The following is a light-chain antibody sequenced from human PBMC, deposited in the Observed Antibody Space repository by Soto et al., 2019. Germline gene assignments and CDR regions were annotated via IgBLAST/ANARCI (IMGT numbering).Light chain of an antibody. J-gene: IGKJ1*01. CDR1: QTISSW. Sequence: DVDMTQSPSTLSASVGDLVTITCRASQTISSWLAWYQQKPGKAPKLLIYKASTLKSGVPSRFSGSGSGTKFTLTIASLQPEDFATYYCQQYGTFSGTFGPGTKV. CDR2: KAS. V-gene: IGKV1-5*03. CDR3: QQYGTFSGT.